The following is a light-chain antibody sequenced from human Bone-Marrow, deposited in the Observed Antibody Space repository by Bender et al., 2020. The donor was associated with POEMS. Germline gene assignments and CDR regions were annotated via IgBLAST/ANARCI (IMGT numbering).Light chain of an antibody. CDR1: TSDIGGYTY. Sequence: QSALTQPASVSGSPGQSITISCTGTTSDIGGYTYVSWYQQHPGTAPKLMIYDNFKRPSGVSHRFSGSKSGNTASLTISGLQAEDEADYYCCSKASPGVVFGGGTKLTVL. J-gene: IGLJ2*01. CDR2: DNF. CDR3: CSKASPGVV. V-gene: IGLV2-14*03.